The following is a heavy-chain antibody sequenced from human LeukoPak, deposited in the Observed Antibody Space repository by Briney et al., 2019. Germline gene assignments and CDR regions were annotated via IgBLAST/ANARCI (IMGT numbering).Heavy chain of an antibody. Sequence: SETLSLTCTVSGYSISSGYYWGWIRQPPGKGLEWIGSIYHSGSTYYNPSLKSRVTISVDTSKNQFSLKLSSVTAADTAVYYCARGGSFLDYWGQGTLVTVSS. V-gene: IGHV4-38-2*02. J-gene: IGHJ4*02. D-gene: IGHD2-15*01. CDR2: IYHSGST. CDR3: ARGGSFLDY. CDR1: GYSISSGYY.